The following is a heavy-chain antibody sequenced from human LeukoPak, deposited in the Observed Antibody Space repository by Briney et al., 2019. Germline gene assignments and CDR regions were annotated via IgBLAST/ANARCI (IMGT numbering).Heavy chain of an antibody. CDR2: ISSSISTI. V-gene: IGHV3-48*01. D-gene: IGHD2-2*01. J-gene: IGHJ4*02. CDR1: GFTFSSYS. CDR3: ARDIAGDIVVVPAAIPFDY. Sequence: PGGSLKLSCAASGFTFSSYSMNWVRQAPGKGLEWVSYISSSISTIYYADSVKGRFTISRDNAKNSLYLQMNSLRAEDTAVYYCARDIAGDIVVVPAAIPFDYWGQGTLVTVSS.